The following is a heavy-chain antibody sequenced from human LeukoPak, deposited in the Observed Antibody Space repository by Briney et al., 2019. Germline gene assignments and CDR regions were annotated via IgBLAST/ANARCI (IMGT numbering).Heavy chain of an antibody. Sequence: APVKVSCKASGYTFTSYGISWVRQAPGQGLEWMGWISAYNGNTNYAQKLQGRVTMTTDTSTSTAYMELRSLRSDDTAVYYCARATWEDDFWSGASPYFDYWGQGTLVTVSS. CDR1: GYTFTSYG. D-gene: IGHD3-3*01. J-gene: IGHJ4*02. V-gene: IGHV1-18*01. CDR3: ARATWEDDFWSGASPYFDY. CDR2: ISAYNGNT.